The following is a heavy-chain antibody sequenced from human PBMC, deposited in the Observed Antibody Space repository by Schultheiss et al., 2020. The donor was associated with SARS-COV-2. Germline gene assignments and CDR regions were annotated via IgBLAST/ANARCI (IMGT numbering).Heavy chain of an antibody. Sequence: GGSLRLSCAASGFTFSSYGMHWVRQAPGKGLEWVAVIWYDGSNKFYADSVKGRFTTSRDNAKNSLYLQMNSLRAEDTAVYYCARVLLITGTFLDSWGPGTLVTVSS. CDR2: IWYDGSNK. CDR3: ARVLLITGTFLDS. V-gene: IGHV3-33*08. D-gene: IGHD1/OR15-1a*01. CDR1: GFTFSSYG. J-gene: IGHJ4*02.